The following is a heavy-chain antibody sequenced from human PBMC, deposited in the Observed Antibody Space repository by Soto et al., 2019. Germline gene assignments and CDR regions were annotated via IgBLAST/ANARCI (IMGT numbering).Heavy chain of an antibody. Sequence: PGGSLRLSCAASEFTFGDYAMSWVRQAPGKGLEWVSTIGVAGDTTSYADSVRGRFTISRDNSRITLHLQMHSLRAEDTAVYYCAKAQDTSGFYYGLDYWGQGTLVTVSS. V-gene: IGHV3-23*01. J-gene: IGHJ4*02. CDR1: EFTFGDYA. CDR2: IGVAGDTT. CDR3: AKAQDTSGFYYGLDY. D-gene: IGHD3-22*01.